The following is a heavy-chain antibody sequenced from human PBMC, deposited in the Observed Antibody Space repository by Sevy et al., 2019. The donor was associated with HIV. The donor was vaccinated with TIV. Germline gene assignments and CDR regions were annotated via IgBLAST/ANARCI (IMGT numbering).Heavy chain of an antibody. CDR2: INPNSGGT. CDR3: AGGGYCTGGVCYSLDYYYYGMDV. J-gene: IGHJ6*02. Sequence: ASVKVSCKASGYTFTGYYMHWVRQAPGQGLEWMGRINPNSGGTNYAQKFQGRVTMTRDTSISTAYMELSRLRSDDTAVYYCAGGGYCTGGVCYSLDYYYYGMDVWGQGTTVTVSS. CDR1: GYTFTGYY. D-gene: IGHD2-8*02. V-gene: IGHV1-2*06.